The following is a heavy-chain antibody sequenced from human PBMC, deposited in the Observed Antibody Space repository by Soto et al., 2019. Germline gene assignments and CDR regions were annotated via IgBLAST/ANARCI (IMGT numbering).Heavy chain of an antibody. J-gene: IGHJ4*02. CDR1: GYTFTSYD. D-gene: IGHD1-1*01. V-gene: IGHV1-8*01. Sequence: ASVKVSCKASGYTFTSYDIYWVRQATGQGLEWMGWMNPDTGDSSYAQKFQGRVTMTSDTSITTAHMELSSLRSEDTAVYYCARRAETNGWNGFGADKYYFDFWGQGTLVTVSS. CDR3: ARRAETNGWNGFGADKYYFDF. CDR2: MNPDTGDS.